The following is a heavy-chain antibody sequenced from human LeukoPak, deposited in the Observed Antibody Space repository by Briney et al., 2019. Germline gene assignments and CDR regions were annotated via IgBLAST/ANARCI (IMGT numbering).Heavy chain of an antibody. J-gene: IGHJ4*02. V-gene: IGHV3-21*01. Sequence: GGSLRLSCAASGFTFSSYSMNWVRQAPGKGLEWVSSISTSSSLIYYADSVKGRFTISRDNAKNSLYLQMNSLRAEDTAVYYCARDTTYGSGTYSFDCWGQGTLVTVSS. CDR2: ISTSSSLI. CDR1: GFTFSSYS. D-gene: IGHD3-10*01. CDR3: ARDTTYGSGTYSFDC.